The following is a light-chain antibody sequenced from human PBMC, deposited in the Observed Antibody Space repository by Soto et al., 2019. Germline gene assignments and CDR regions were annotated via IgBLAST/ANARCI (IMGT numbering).Light chain of an antibody. CDR2: DAS. V-gene: IGKV3-11*01. CDR1: QSVSSY. J-gene: IGKJ5*01. Sequence: EIVLTQSPATLSLSPGERATLSCRASQSVSSYLAWYQQKPGQAPRLLIYDASNRATGIPARFSGSGSGTEFTLTINSLQSEDFAVYYCQQAYSFPITFGQGTRLEIK. CDR3: QQAYSFPIT.